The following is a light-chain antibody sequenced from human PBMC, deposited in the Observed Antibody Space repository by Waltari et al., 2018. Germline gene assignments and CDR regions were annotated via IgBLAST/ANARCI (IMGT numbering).Light chain of an antibody. J-gene: IGKJ4*01. CDR2: LGS. CDR3: MQALQTPLT. Sequence: DIVMTQSPLSLPVTPGEPASISCRSSQSLLQSNGNNYLDWYLQKPGHSPQLLIYLGSNRASGVPDRFSGSGSGTDFTLKISRVEAEDVGVYYCMQALQTPLTFGGGTKVEIK. V-gene: IGKV2-28*01. CDR1: QSLLQSNGNNY.